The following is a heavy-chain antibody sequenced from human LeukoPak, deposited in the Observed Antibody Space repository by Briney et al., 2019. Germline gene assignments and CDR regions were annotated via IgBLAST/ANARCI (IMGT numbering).Heavy chain of an antibody. J-gene: IGHJ4*02. CDR2: IYSSGST. CDR3: VRSLGLQAPIDY. V-gene: IGHV4-59*01. CDR1: GGSISSYY. D-gene: IGHD4-11*01. Sequence: SETLSLTCTVSGGSISSYYWNWMRQPPGKGLEGIGYIYSSGSTNYNPSLKSRVTMSVDTSKNQFSLRRTSVTAADTAVYYCVRSLGLQAPIDYWGQGTLVTVSS.